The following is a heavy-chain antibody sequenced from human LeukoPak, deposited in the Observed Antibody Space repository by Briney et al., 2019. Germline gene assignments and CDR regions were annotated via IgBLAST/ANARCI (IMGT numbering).Heavy chain of an antibody. CDR2: ISGSANRT. CDR1: GFTFSSYA. CDR3: AKADYGSTPYYYGMDV. V-gene: IGHV3-23*01. D-gene: IGHD4-17*01. J-gene: IGHJ6*02. Sequence: TGGSLRLSCAPSGFTFSSYAMSWVRQAPGKGLEWVSGISGSANRTYYADSVKGRFTISRDNSKNTLYLQMNSLRAEDTAVYYCAKADYGSTPYYYGMDVWGQGTTVTVSS.